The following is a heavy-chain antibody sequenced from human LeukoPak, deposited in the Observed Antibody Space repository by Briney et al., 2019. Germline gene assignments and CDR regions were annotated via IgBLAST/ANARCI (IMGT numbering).Heavy chain of an antibody. CDR2: IHTSVSI. CDR1: GASISSYY. CDR3: ARGRYYYDSSGLGWFDP. D-gene: IGHD3-22*01. V-gene: IGHV4-4*07. Sequence: SETLSLTCTVSGASISSYYWSWIRQPAGKGLEWIGRIHTSVSINYNPSLKSRVTMSVDKSKNQFSLKLSSVTAADTAVYYCARGRYYYDSSGLGWFDPWGQGTLVTVSS. J-gene: IGHJ5*02.